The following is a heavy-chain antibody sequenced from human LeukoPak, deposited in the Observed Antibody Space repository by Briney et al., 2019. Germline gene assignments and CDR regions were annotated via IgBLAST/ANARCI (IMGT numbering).Heavy chain of an antibody. CDR1: GGSISSISYY. CDR3: ARGTVWGSYRRSPNFDY. D-gene: IGHD3-16*02. Sequence: IPSETLSLTCTISGGSISSISYYWGWIRQPPGKGLEWIGSIYYTGSTYYNPSLKSRVTVSVDTSKNQFSLKLSSVTAADTAVYYCARGTVWGSYRRSPNFDYWGQGTLVTVSS. CDR2: IYYTGST. V-gene: IGHV4-39*01. J-gene: IGHJ4*02.